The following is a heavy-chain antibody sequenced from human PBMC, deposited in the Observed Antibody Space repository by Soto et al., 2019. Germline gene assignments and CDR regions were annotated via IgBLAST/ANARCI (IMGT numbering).Heavy chain of an antibody. J-gene: IGHJ3*01. D-gene: IGHD3-22*01. CDR3: AKSSSDFYFDSFDL. CDR1: GFTFSSYA. Sequence: GGSLRLSCAPSGFTFSSYAMSWVRQAPKKGLEWVSAISGSGGSTYYADSVKGRFTVSRDNSKNTLYLQMNSLRAEDTAVYYCAKSSSDFYFDSFDLWGQGTMVTVSS. V-gene: IGHV3-23*01. CDR2: ISGSGGST.